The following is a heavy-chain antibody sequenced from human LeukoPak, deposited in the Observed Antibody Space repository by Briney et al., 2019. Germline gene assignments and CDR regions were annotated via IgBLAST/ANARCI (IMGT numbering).Heavy chain of an antibody. D-gene: IGHD3-10*01. Sequence: GGSLRLSCAASGFTFSNYWMHWVRQAPGKGLVWVSGISPSGGITYYADSVRGRFTSSRDNAKNSLYLQMNSLRAEDTAVYYCARANDNYYYYYMDVWGKGTTVTISS. CDR2: ISPSGGIT. V-gene: IGHV3-21*01. CDR3: ARANDNYYYYYMDV. CDR1: GFTFSNYW. J-gene: IGHJ6*03.